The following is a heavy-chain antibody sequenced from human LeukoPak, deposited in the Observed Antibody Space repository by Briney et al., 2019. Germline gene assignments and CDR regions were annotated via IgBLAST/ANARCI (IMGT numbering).Heavy chain of an antibody. Sequence: GGSLRLSCAASGFTVSSNHISWVRQAPGKGLEWVSVIYSSGKTYYADSVKGRFTISRDNSKNTLYLQMNSLRAEDTAVYYCARGGGIAAAGTNYFDYWGQGTLVTVSS. CDR3: ARGGGIAAAGTNYFDY. J-gene: IGHJ4*02. V-gene: IGHV3-66*01. D-gene: IGHD6-13*01. CDR2: IYSSGKT. CDR1: GFTVSSNH.